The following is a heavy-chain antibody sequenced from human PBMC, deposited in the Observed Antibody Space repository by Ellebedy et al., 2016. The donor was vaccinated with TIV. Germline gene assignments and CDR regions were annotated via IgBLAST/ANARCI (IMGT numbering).Heavy chain of an antibody. CDR2: IWYDGSNK. V-gene: IGHV3-33*01. D-gene: IGHD3-3*01. CDR1: GFTFSIYG. J-gene: IGHJ6*02. Sequence: GGSLRLSCAASGFTFSIYGMQWVRQTPGKGLEWVAVIWYDGSNKYYADSVKGRFTISRDNSKNTLYLQMNSLRAEDTAVYYCARDGAITIFGVVSWVSYAMDVWGQGTTVTVSS. CDR3: ARDGAITIFGVVSWVSYAMDV.